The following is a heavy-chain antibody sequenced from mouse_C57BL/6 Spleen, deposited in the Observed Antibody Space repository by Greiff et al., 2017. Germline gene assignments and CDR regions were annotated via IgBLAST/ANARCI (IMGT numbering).Heavy chain of an antibody. V-gene: IGHV3-8*01. CDR3: ARGGEDYGSSYIYWYFDV. CDR2: ISYSGST. D-gene: IGHD1-1*01. Sequence: EVKLMESGPGLAKPSQTLSLTCSVTGYSITSDYWNWIRKFPGNKLEYMGYISYSGSTYYNPSLKSRISITRDTSKNQYYLQLNSVTTEDTATYYCARGGEDYGSSYIYWYFDVWGTGTTVTVSS. J-gene: IGHJ1*03. CDR1: GYSITSDY.